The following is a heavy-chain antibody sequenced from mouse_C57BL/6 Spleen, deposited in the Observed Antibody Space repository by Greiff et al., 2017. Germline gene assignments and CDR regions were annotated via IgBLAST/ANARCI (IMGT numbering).Heavy chain of an antibody. CDR2: IHPNSGGT. CDR3: ASGACTVD. D-gene: IGHD6-1*01. V-gene: IGHV1-64*01. Sequence: QVQLQQPGAELVKPGASVKLSCTASGYNFTSYWMHWVKQRPGQGLEWIGMIHPNSGGTNYTAKFKSKATLTVDESSSTAYMQLRRLRSEDSAVYYCASGACTVDGGQGTTLTVSS. J-gene: IGHJ2*01. CDR1: GYNFTSYW.